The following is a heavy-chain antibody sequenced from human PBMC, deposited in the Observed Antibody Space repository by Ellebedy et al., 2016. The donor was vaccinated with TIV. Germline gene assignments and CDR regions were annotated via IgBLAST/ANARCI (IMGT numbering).Heavy chain of an antibody. CDR2: ISSSGSPI. CDR3: ARDENYGAEVIDY. Sequence: PGGSLRLSCPVSGFPFSSYSMNWVRQAPGKWLEWVSYISSSGSPIHYADSVKGRFSISRDNVKNSLYLQMNSLRDEDTAVYYCARDENYGAEVIDYWGQGTLVTVSS. CDR1: GFPFSSYS. D-gene: IGHD4-17*01. J-gene: IGHJ4*02. V-gene: IGHV3-48*02.